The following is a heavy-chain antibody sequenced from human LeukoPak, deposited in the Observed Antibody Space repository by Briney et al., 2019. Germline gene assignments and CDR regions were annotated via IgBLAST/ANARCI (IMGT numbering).Heavy chain of an antibody. CDR1: EFTFSNYD. CDR3: AKGGSSSWSYFDY. V-gene: IGHV3-30*02. CDR2: IRYDVYYK. J-gene: IGHJ4*02. D-gene: IGHD6-13*01. Sequence: GGSLRLSCAASEFTFSNYDMHWVRQAPGKGLEWVAFIRYDVYYKHYADSVKGRFTISRDNSKNTVYVQMNSLRGEDTAVYYCAKGGSSSWSYFDYWGQGILVTVSS.